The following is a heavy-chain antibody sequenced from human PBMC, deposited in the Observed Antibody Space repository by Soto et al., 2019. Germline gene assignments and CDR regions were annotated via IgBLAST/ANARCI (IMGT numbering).Heavy chain of an antibody. J-gene: IGHJ6*02. Sequence: GSLRLSCAASGFTFSSYGMHWVRQAPGKGLEWVAVISYDGSNKYYADSVKGRFTISRDNSKNTLYLQMNSLRAEDTAVYYCARGGSEQLKGNTYYYYGMDVWGQGTTVTVSS. V-gene: IGHV3-30*03. CDR1: GFTFSSYG. D-gene: IGHD6-13*01. CDR3: ARGGSEQLKGNTYYYYGMDV. CDR2: ISYDGSNK.